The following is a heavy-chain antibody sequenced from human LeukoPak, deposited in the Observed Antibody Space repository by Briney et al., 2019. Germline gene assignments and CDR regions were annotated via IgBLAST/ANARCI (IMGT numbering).Heavy chain of an antibody. CDR3: ASSRLVGATSSFDY. J-gene: IGHJ4*02. CDR2: ISAYNGNT. D-gene: IGHD1-26*01. CDR1: GYTFTSYG. Sequence: ASVKVSCKASGYTFTSYGVSWVRQAPGQGLEWMGWISAYNGNTNYAQKFQGRVTMTRNTSISTAYMELSSLRSEDTAVYYCASSRLVGATSSFDYWGQGTLVTVSS. V-gene: IGHV1-18*01.